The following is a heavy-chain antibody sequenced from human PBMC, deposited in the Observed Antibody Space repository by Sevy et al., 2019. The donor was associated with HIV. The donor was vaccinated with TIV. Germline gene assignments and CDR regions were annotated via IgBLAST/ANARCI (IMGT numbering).Heavy chain of an antibody. CDR3: ARLLYYSNYYYYYYMDV. Sequence: SETLSLTCTVSGGSISSYYWSWIRQPPGKGLEWIGYIYYSGSTNYNPSLKSQVTISVDTSKNQFSLKLSSVTAADTAVYYCARLLYYSNYYYYYYMDVWGKGTTVTVSS. CDR1: GGSISSYY. CDR2: IYYSGST. J-gene: IGHJ6*03. D-gene: IGHD4-4*01. V-gene: IGHV4-59*08.